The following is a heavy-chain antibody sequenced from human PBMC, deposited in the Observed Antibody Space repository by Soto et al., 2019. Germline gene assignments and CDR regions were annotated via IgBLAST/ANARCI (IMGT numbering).Heavy chain of an antibody. J-gene: IGHJ4*01. V-gene: IGHV3-30-3*01. CDR3: AREGPTKYYFDS. CDR2: ISYDGSNK. CDR1: VFTFSSYA. Sequence: HPGGSLRLSCAASVFTFSSYAMHWVRQSPGKGLEWVSVISYDGSNKYYADSVKGRFTISRDNSKNTLYLQMNSLRAEDTAVYLCAREGPTKYYFDSWGLGTLVTVSS.